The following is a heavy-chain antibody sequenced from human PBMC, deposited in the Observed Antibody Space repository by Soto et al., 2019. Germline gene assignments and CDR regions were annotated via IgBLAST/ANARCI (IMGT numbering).Heavy chain of an antibody. V-gene: IGHV3-48*02. CDR1: GFTFSAYS. CDR3: ARDNGMAGSFDP. D-gene: IGHD2-8*01. Sequence: PGGSLRLSCAASGFTFSAYSMNWARQAPGKGLEWISYITASSGTIFYADSVKGRFTISRDNAKNSLYLQVNSLRDEDTAVYYCARDNGMAGSFDPWGQGTLVTVSS. CDR2: ITASSGTI. J-gene: IGHJ5*02.